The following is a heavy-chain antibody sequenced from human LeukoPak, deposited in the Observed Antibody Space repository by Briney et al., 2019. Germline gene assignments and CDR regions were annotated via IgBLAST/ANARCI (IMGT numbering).Heavy chain of an antibody. Sequence: GGSLRLSCAASGFTFSSYAMHWVRQAPGKGLEYVSAISSNGGSTYYANSVKGRFTISRDNSKNTLYLQMGSLRAEDMAVYYCARDVVRGVITTPDYWGQGTLVTVSS. CDR2: ISSNGGST. D-gene: IGHD3-10*01. V-gene: IGHV3-64*01. CDR3: ARDVVRGVITTPDY. J-gene: IGHJ4*02. CDR1: GFTFSSYA.